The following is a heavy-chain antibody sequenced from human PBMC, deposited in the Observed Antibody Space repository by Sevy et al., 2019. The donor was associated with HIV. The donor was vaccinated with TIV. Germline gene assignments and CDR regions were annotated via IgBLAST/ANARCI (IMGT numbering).Heavy chain of an antibody. CDR1: GYTFTSYG. V-gene: IGHV1-18*04. J-gene: IGHJ4*02. D-gene: IGHD3-22*01. CDR3: ARDDSSGYYDPPFDY. Sequence: ASVKVSCKASGYTFTSYGISWVRQAPGQGLEWMGWISAYNGNTNYAQKLQGRVTMTTDTSTSTAYMELRSLRSDDTAVYYWARDDSSGYYDPPFDYWGQGTLVTVSS. CDR2: ISAYNGNT.